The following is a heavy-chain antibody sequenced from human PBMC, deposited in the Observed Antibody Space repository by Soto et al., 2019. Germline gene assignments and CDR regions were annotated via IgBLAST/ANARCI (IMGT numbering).Heavy chain of an antibody. CDR2: ISAYNGNT. CDR3: ARSGLDCISTSCSRDGFDP. CDR1: GYTFTSYG. J-gene: IGHJ5*02. D-gene: IGHD2-2*01. V-gene: IGHV1-18*01. Sequence: ASVKVSCKASGYTFTSYGISWVRQAPGQGLEWMGWISAYNGNTNYAQKLQGRVTMTTDTSTSTAYMELRSLRSDDTAVYYCARSGLDCISTSCSRDGFDPWGQGTLVTVSS.